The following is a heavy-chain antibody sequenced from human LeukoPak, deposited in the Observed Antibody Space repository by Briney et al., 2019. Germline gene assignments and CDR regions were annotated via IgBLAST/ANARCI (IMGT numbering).Heavy chain of an antibody. V-gene: IGHV3-33*01. D-gene: IGHD3-22*01. Sequence: GGSLRLSCAASGFTFSSYGMHWVRQAPDKGLEWVAVIWYDGSNKYYADSVKGRFTISRDNSKNTLYLQMNSLRAEDTAVYYCAREVYDSSGYYLDYWGQGTLVTVSS. CDR3: AREVYDSSGYYLDY. CDR1: GFTFSSYG. CDR2: IWYDGSNK. J-gene: IGHJ4*02.